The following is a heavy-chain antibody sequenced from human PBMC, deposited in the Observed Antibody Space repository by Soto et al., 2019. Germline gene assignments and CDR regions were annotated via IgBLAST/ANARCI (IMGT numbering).Heavy chain of an antibody. V-gene: IGHV3-48*01. CDR1: GFTFSRYS. Sequence: GGSLRLSCEASGFTFSRYSMNWARQAPGKGLEWISYISSSSRTIHYADSVRGRFTISRDNSKNSLYLQMNSLRADDTAVYYCARDHVDTAMVTGSFDYWGQGTLVTVSS. J-gene: IGHJ4*02. D-gene: IGHD5-18*01. CDR3: ARDHVDTAMVTGSFDY. CDR2: ISSSSRTI.